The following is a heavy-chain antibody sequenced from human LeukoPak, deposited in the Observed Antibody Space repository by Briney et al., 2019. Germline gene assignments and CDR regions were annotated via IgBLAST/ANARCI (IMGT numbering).Heavy chain of an antibody. CDR2: ISCDGSNK. Sequence: GGSLRLSCAASGFTFSSYAMHWVRQAPGKGLEWVAVISCDGSNKYYADSVKGRFTISRDNSKNTLYLQMNSLRAEDTAVYYCARESRDYYDSSGYYYVWKYFDYWGQGTLVTVSS. D-gene: IGHD3-22*01. CDR3: ARESRDYYDSSGYYYVWKYFDY. CDR1: GFTFSSYA. V-gene: IGHV3-30-3*01. J-gene: IGHJ4*02.